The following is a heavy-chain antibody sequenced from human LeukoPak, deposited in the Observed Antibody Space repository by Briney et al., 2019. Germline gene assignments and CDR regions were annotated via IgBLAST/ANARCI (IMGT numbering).Heavy chain of an antibody. CDR3: ARSVEDYSNYAPYYFDY. CDR1: GGPISSGGYY. J-gene: IGHJ4*02. CDR2: IYYSGST. V-gene: IGHV4-31*03. Sequence: SQTLSLTCTVSGGPISSGGYYWSWIRQHPGKGLEWIGYIYYSGSTYYNPSLKSRVTISVDTSKNQFSLKLSSVTAADTAVYYCARSVEDYSNYAPYYFDYWGQGTLVTVSS. D-gene: IGHD4-11*01.